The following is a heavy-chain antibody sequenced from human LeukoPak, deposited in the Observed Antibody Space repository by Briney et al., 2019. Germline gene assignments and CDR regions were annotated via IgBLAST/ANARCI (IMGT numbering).Heavy chain of an antibody. J-gene: IGHJ4*02. V-gene: IGHV3-33*01. D-gene: IGHD6-13*01. CDR3: ARELADY. Sequence: GRSLRLSCAASGFSFSNYAMHWVRQAPGKGLEWVSLIWYDGSNKYYADSVMGRFTISRDNAKNSLYLQMDSLRAEDTAVYYCARELADYWGQGTLVTVSS. CDR2: IWYDGSNK. CDR1: GFSFSNYA.